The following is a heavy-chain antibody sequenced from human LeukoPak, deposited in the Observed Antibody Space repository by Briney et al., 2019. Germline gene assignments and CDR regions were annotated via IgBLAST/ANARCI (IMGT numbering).Heavy chain of an antibody. J-gene: IGHJ4*02. V-gene: IGHV4-59*01. CDR3: ARGFIHYYDSSGYFDY. D-gene: IGHD3-22*01. CDR1: GGSMNNYY. Sequence: TSETLSLTCTVSGGSMNNYYWSWIRQAPGKGLEWIGYIYYSGSTNYNPSLKSRVTISVDTSKNQFSLKLSSVTAADTAVYYCARGFIHYYDSSGYFDYWGQGTLVTVSS. CDR2: IYYSGST.